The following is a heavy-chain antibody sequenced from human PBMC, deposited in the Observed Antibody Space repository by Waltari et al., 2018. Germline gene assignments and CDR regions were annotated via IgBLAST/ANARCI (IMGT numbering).Heavy chain of an antibody. D-gene: IGHD2-15*01. CDR3: ARVVYSDDCSGGSCPYYFDY. Sequence: QVQLQESGPGLVKPSETLSLTCAVSGYSISSGYYWGWIRQPPGKGLEWIGSIYHSGRTYYTPSLKSRVTISVDTSKNQFSLKLSSVTAADTAVYYCARVVYSDDCSGGSCPYYFDYWGQGTLVTVSS. CDR2: IYHSGRT. J-gene: IGHJ4*02. V-gene: IGHV4-38-2*01. CDR1: GYSISSGYY.